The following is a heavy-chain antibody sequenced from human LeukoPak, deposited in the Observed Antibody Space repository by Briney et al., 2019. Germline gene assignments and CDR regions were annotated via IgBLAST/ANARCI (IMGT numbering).Heavy chain of an antibody. CDR3: ARASHCSGGRCRSTNWFDP. CDR1: GGSISSGSYY. Sequence: SETLSLTCTVSGGSISSGSYYWSWIRQPAGKGLEWIGHIYTSGSTNYNPSLKSRVTISVDTSKNQFSLKLNSVTAADTAVYYCARASHCSGGRCRSTNWFDPWGQGTLVTVSS. J-gene: IGHJ5*02. CDR2: IYTSGST. D-gene: IGHD2-15*01. V-gene: IGHV4-61*09.